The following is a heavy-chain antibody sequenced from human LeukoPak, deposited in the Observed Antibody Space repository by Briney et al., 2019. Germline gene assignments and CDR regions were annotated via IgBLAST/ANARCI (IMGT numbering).Heavy chain of an antibody. J-gene: IGHJ4*02. CDR2: ISYSEST. CDR1: GVSISSFY. V-gene: IGHV4-59*01. D-gene: IGHD3-10*01. Sequence: SETLSLPCTVSGVSISSFYGRWIRDPPGKGLEGIGYISYSESTNYNPSLKRRGTISVDTPKNQFSLKLSSVTAADTAVYYCARDRYYGTGSYYNWGQGTLVNVSS. CDR3: ARDRYYGTGSYYN.